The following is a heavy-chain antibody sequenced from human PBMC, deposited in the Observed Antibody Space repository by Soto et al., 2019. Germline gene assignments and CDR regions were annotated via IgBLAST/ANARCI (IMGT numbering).Heavy chain of an antibody. V-gene: IGHV6-1*01. CDR1: GDSVSSNSAG. Sequence: SQTLSLTCAITGDSVSSNSAGWSWVRQSPSRGLEWLGSTYYRSKWYYEYAVSVRGRITINLDTSKNQYSLQLNSVTPEDTAVYFCARGEQYSGRIFDYWGQGTLVTVSS. D-gene: IGHD1-26*01. CDR2: TYYRSKWYY. J-gene: IGHJ4*01. CDR3: ARGEQYSGRIFDY.